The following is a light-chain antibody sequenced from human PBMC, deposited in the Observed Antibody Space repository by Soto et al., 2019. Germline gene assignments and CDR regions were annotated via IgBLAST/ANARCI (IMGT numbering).Light chain of an antibody. V-gene: IGLV2-14*03. CDR1: SSDVGAYNY. CDR3: RSYTSSSTRV. CDR2: DVS. J-gene: IGLJ1*01. Sequence: QSALTQPASVSGSPGQSIAISCTGTSSDVGAYNYVSWYQHHPGKAPKPMIYDVSNRPSGVSNRFSGSKSDNTASLTISGHQAEDEADYYCRSYTSSSTRVFGTGTKLTVL.